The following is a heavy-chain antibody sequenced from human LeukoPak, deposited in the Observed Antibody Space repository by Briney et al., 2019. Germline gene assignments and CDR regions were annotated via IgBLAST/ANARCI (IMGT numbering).Heavy chain of an antibody. CDR2: INEDGSQK. Sequence: GGSLRLSCAASGFTFSGHWIIWVRQAPGKGLEWVANINEDGSQKYYMDSVRGRFTISRDNAKNSLYLQMNSLRAEDTAVYYCVRDSRWTFDYWGQGTLVTVSS. CDR3: VRDSRWTFDY. D-gene: IGHD2-15*01. V-gene: IGHV3-7*01. J-gene: IGHJ4*02. CDR1: GFTFSGHW.